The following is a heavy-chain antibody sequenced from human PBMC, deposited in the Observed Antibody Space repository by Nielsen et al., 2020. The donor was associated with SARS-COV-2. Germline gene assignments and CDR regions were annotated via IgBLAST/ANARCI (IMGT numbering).Heavy chain of an antibody. Sequence: GGSLRLSCAVSGFTFSSYWMHWVRQAPGKGLVWVSRINSDGSSTSYADSVKGRFTISRDNAKNTLYLQMNSLRAEDTAVYYCARETAAAAHNMDVWGKGTTVTVSS. D-gene: IGHD6-13*01. CDR2: INSDGSST. J-gene: IGHJ6*03. CDR3: ARETAAAAHNMDV. V-gene: IGHV3-74*01. CDR1: GFTFSSYW.